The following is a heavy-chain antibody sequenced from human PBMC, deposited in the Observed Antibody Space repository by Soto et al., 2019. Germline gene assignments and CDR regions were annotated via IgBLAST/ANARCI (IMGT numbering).Heavy chain of an antibody. CDR1: GFTFSSYG. V-gene: IGHV3-33*01. D-gene: IGHD1-26*01. CDR3: AREEWELQTTRLGYYGMDV. J-gene: IGHJ6*02. CDR2: IWYDGSNK. Sequence: QVQLVESGGGVVQPGRSLRLSCAASGFTFSSYGMHWVRQAPGKGLEWVAVIWYDGSNKYYADSVKGRFTISRDNSKNTLYLQMNSLRAEDTAVYYCAREEWELQTTRLGYYGMDVWGQGTTVTVSS.